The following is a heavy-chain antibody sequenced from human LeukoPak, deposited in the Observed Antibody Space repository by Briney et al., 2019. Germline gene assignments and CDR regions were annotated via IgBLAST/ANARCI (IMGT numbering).Heavy chain of an antibody. CDR3: ARQKVFDY. J-gene: IGHJ4*02. V-gene: IGHV4-38-2*02. CDR2: IYHSGST. CDR1: GYSISSGYY. Sequence: SETLSLTCTVSGYSISSGYYWGWIRQPPGKGLEWIGSIYHSGSTNYNPSLKSRVTISVDTSKNQFSLKLSSVTAADTAVYYCARQKVFDYWGQGTLVTVSS.